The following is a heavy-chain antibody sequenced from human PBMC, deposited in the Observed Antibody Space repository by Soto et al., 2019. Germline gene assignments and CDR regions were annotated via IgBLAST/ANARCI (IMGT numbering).Heavy chain of an antibody. CDR2: IYWDADG. V-gene: IGHV2-5*02. Sequence: QITLKESGPTLVQPTQALTLTCTSSGFSLTTRGMSVGWIRQPPVKALEWLALIYWDADGRYSPSLKSRLTITKDTSKNRVVLTLTTVYPVDTATYYCAHGGGFFDRDWFDTWGLGIPVTVSS. CDR3: AHGGGFFDRDWFDT. J-gene: IGHJ5*02. CDR1: GFSLTTRGMS. D-gene: IGHD3-9*01.